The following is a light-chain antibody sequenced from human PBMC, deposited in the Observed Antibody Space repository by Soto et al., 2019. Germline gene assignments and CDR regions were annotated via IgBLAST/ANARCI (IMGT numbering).Light chain of an antibody. CDR1: NSDVGSYNL. CDR3: SSYTSSSTSRV. V-gene: IGLV2-14*02. Sequence: QSALTQPASVSGSPGQSITISCTGTNSDVGSYNLVSWYQQQPGKAPKLIIYEVNKRPSGISNRFSGSKSANTASLTISGLQAEDEADYYCSSYTSSSTSRVFGGGTKVTVL. J-gene: IGLJ2*01. CDR2: EVN.